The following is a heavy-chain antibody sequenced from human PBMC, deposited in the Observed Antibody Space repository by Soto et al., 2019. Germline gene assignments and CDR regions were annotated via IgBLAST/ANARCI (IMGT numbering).Heavy chain of an antibody. D-gene: IGHD5-12*01. CDR2: IYTSGST. J-gene: IGHJ4*02. CDR3: ARDGRVGGYPGFDY. Sequence: SETLSLTCTVSGGSVSSYYWSWIRQPAGKGLEWIGRIYTSGSTNYNPSLKSRVTMSVDTSKNQFSLKLSSVTAADTAVYYCARDGRVGGYPGFDYWGQGTLVTVSS. CDR1: GGSVSSYY. V-gene: IGHV4-4*07.